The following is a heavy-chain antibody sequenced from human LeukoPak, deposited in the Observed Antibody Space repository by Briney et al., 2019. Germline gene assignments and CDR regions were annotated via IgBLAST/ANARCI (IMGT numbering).Heavy chain of an antibody. CDR3: TRQRIVVVVAATSDAFDI. D-gene: IGHD2-15*01. CDR1: GGSISSYY. J-gene: IGHJ3*02. Sequence: SETLSLTCTVSGGSISSYYWSWIRQPPGKGLEWIGYIYYSGSTNYNPSLKSRVTISVDTSKNQFSLKLSSVTAADTAVYYCTRQRIVVVVAATSDAFDIWGQGTMVTVSS. CDR2: IYYSGST. V-gene: IGHV4-59*01.